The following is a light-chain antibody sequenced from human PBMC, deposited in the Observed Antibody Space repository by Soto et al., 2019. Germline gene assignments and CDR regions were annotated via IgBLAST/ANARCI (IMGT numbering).Light chain of an antibody. Sequence: EIVLTQSPGTLSLSPGERATLSCRASQSVNNNYLAWYQQKPGQAPRLLIYGASSRATDIPDRFSGGGSGTDFTLSISRLEPDDFAVYYCQHYVNSLWTFGLGTNVEI. CDR3: QHYVNSLWT. J-gene: IGKJ1*01. CDR2: GAS. CDR1: QSVNNNY. V-gene: IGKV3-20*01.